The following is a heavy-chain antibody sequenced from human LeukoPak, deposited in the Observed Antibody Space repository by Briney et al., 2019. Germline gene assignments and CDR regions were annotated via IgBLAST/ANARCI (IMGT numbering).Heavy chain of an antibody. CDR3: ARVGSGWLIDY. CDR1: GFTFTSYD. J-gene: IGHJ4*02. Sequence: GGSLRLSCVISGFTFTSYDFNWVRQAPGKGLEWVSYISNGGGTIYYADSVKGRFTISRDNSKNTLYLQMDSLRAEDTAVYYCARVGSGWLIDYWGQGTLVTVSS. V-gene: IGHV3-48*03. CDR2: ISNGGGTI. D-gene: IGHD6-19*01.